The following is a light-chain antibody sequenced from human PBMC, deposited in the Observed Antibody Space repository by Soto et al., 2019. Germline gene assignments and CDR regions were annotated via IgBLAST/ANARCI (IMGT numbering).Light chain of an antibody. CDR3: QLYGPSPRYT. CDR1: QSLNSD. V-gene: IGKV3-20*01. J-gene: IGKJ2*01. Sequence: EIVMTQSPATLSVSPGERATLSCRASQSLNSDLAWYQQKPGQAPRLLIYGASTRATGIPDRFSGSGSGTDFTLTISRLEPEDFAVYYCQLYGPSPRYTFGQGTKLEIK. CDR2: GAS.